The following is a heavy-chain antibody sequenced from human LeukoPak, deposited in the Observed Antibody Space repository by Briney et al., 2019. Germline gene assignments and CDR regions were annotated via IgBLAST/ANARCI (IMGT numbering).Heavy chain of an antibody. D-gene: IGHD6-19*01. V-gene: IGHV1-18*01. CDR2: ISAYNGNT. CDR1: GYTFTSYG. Sequence: ASVKVSCKASGYTFTSYGISWVRQAPGQGLEWMGWISAYNGNTNYAQKLQGRVTMTTDTSTSTAYKELRSLRSDDTAVYYCARGKVIAVAGPLSYWGQGTLVTVSS. J-gene: IGHJ4*02. CDR3: ARGKVIAVAGPLSY.